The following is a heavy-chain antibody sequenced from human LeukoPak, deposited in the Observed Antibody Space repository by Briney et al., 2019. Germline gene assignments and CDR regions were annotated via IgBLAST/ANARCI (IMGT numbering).Heavy chain of an antibody. D-gene: IGHD3-10*01. J-gene: IGHJ5*02. V-gene: IGHV1-18*01. CDR3: ARDQESGGFDP. CDR2: ISAYNGKT. Sequence: ASVKVSCKASGYTFTSYGISWVRQAPGQGLEWMGWISAYNGKTNYAQKLQGRVTMTTDTSTSTAYMALRSLRSDDTAVYYCARDQESGGFDPWGQGTLVTVSS. CDR1: GYTFTSYG.